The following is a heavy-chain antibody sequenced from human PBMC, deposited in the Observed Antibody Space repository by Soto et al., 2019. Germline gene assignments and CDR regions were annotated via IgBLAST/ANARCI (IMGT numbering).Heavy chain of an antibody. CDR2: ISSSSSTI. CDR3: ARDQDSSGLDAFDI. V-gene: IGHV3-48*02. Sequence: GGSLRLSCAASGFTFSSYSMNWVRQAPGKGLEWVSYISSSSSTIYYADSVKGRFTISRDNAKNSLYLQMNSLRDEDTAVYYCARDQDSSGLDAFDIWGQGTMVTVSS. J-gene: IGHJ3*02. CDR1: GFTFSSYS. D-gene: IGHD6-19*01.